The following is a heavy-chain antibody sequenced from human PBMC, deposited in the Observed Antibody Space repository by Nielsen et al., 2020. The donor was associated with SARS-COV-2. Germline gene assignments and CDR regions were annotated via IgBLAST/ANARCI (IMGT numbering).Heavy chain of an antibody. CDR3: ARVYSLRFGARKRDYYYYYMDV. V-gene: IGHV4-31*03. Sequence: SETLSLTCTVSGGSISSGGYYWSWIRQHPGKGLEWIGYIYYSGSTYYNPSLKSRVTISVDTSKNQFSLKLSSVTAADTAVYYCARVYSLRFGARKRDYYYYYMDVWGKGTTVTVSS. J-gene: IGHJ6*03. D-gene: IGHD3-3*01. CDR1: GGSISSGGYY. CDR2: IYYSGST.